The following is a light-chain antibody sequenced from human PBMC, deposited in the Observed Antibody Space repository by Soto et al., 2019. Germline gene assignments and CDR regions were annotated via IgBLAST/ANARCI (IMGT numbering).Light chain of an antibody. Sequence: DIVMTQSPLSLPVTPGEPASISCRSSQSLLHSNGYNYLDWYLQKPGQSPQLLIYLGSNRASGVPDRFSGSGSGTDFTLKISRVEAEDVGVYYGIKALKTPTTFGQGTKVEIK. CDR2: LGS. V-gene: IGKV2-28*01. J-gene: IGKJ1*01. CDR1: QSLLHSNGYNY. CDR3: IKALKTPTT.